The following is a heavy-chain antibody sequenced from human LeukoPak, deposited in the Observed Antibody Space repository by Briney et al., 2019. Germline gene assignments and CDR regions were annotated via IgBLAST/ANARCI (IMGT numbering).Heavy chain of an antibody. D-gene: IGHD3-16*01. CDR3: ASSGPGESDYNWFDP. Sequence: GASVKVSCKASGYTFTSYDINWVRQATGQGLEWMGWMNPNSGNTGYAQKLQGRVTMTTDTSTSTAYMELRSLRSDDTAVYYCASSGPGESDYNWFDPWGQGTLVTVSS. V-gene: IGHV1-8*01. CDR2: MNPNSGNT. J-gene: IGHJ5*02. CDR1: GYTFTSYD.